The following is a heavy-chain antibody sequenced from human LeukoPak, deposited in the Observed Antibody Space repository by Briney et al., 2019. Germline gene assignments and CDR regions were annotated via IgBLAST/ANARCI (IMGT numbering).Heavy chain of an antibody. CDR3: AKGSSGWYGGYFDY. V-gene: IGHV3-9*03. Sequence: PGGSLRLSCAASGFTFDDYAMHWVRQAPGKGLEWVSGISWNSGSIGYADSVKGRFTISRDNAKNSLYLQMNSLRAEDMALYYCAKGSSGWYGGYFDYWGQGTLVTVSS. D-gene: IGHD6-19*01. J-gene: IGHJ4*02. CDR1: GFTFDDYA. CDR2: ISWNSGSI.